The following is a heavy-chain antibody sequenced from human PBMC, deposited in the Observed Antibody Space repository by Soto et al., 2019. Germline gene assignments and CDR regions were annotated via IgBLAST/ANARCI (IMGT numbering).Heavy chain of an antibody. CDR2: SSINNGKT. CDR3: ARHTDDVHYVWRSDYYGMDV. V-gene: IGHV1-18*01. CDR1: GYTFTRFG. J-gene: IGHJ6*02. D-gene: IGHD3-16*01. Sequence: QVQLVQSGGEVKKPGASVKVSCQAAGYTFTRFGITWVRQAPGQGLEWMGWSSINNGKTNYAQKFQGRVTMTTDTSTNTAYMELRSLRSDDTAVYYCARHTDDVHYVWRSDYYGMDVWGQGSTVTVSS.